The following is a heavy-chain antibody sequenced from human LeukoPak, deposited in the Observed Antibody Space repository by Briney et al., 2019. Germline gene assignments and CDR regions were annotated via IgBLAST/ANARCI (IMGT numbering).Heavy chain of an antibody. V-gene: IGHV5-51*01. Sequence: GESLKISCKGSGYSFTSYWIGWVRQMPGKGLEWVGIIYPDDSNTRYSPSFQDQVIISADKSISTAYLQWSSLKASDTAMYYCARHYPGGDYFIDYWGQGTLVTVSS. CDR2: IYPDDSNT. J-gene: IGHJ4*02. CDR3: ARHYPGGDYFIDY. CDR1: GYSFTSYW. D-gene: IGHD4-17*01.